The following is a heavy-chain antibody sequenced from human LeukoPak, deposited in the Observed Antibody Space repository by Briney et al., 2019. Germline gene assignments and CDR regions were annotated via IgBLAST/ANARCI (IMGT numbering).Heavy chain of an antibody. CDR2: ISWNSGSI. D-gene: IGHD3-10*01. Sequence: GRSLRLSCAASGFTFDDYAMHWVRQAPGKGLEWVSGISWNSGSIGYADSVKGRFTISRDNAKNSLYLQMNSLRAEDMALYYCAKDYGSGTPYYYYMDVWGKGTTVTVSS. CDR3: AKDYGSGTPYYYYMDV. V-gene: IGHV3-9*03. J-gene: IGHJ6*03. CDR1: GFTFDDYA.